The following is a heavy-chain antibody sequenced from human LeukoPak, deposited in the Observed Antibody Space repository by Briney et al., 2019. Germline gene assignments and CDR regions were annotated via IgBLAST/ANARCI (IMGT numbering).Heavy chain of an antibody. CDR3: ARQEQQLIYNWFDP. Sequence: YWGWVLQPPGKALEWIGYIYYSGSTNYNPSLKSRVTISVDTSKNQFSLKLSSVTAADTAVYYCARQEQQLIYNWFDPWGQGTLVTVSS. V-gene: IGHV4-61*07. CDR2: IYYSGST. CDR1: Y. D-gene: IGHD6-13*01. J-gene: IGHJ5*02.